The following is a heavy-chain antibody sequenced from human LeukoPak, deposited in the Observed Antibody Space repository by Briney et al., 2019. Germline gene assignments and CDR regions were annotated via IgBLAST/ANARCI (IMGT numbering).Heavy chain of an antibody. CDR2: IYYSGST. J-gene: IGHJ4*02. Sequence: SETLSLTCTVSGGSISSSSYYWGWIRQPPGKGLEWIGSIYYSGSTFYNPSLKSRVTISVDTSKNQFSLKLSPVTAADTAVYFCARQSSTSCYIDYWGQGTLVAVSS. CDR1: GGSISSSSYY. D-gene: IGHD2-2*02. CDR3: ARQSSTSCYIDY. V-gene: IGHV4-39*01.